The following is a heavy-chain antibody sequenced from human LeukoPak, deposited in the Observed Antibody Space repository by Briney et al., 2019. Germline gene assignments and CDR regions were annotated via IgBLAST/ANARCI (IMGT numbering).Heavy chain of an antibody. V-gene: IGHV3-48*03. CDR3: ARGGYYGGNSPFDY. Sequence: PGGSLRLSCAASGFTFSSYEMNWVRQAPGKGLEWVSYISSSGSTIYYADSVKGRFTISRDNAKNTLYLQMNSLRAEDTAVYYCARGGYYGGNSPFDYWGQGTLVTVSS. CDR1: GFTFSSYE. J-gene: IGHJ4*02. D-gene: IGHD4-23*01. CDR2: ISSSGSTI.